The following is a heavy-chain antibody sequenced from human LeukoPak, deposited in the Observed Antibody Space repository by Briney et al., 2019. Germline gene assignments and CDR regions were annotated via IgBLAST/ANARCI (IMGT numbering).Heavy chain of an antibody. J-gene: IGHJ4*02. CDR1: GFTFSSCA. Sequence: HPGGSLRLSCAASGFTFSSCAMSWVRQAPGKGLEWVSGISGSGVSTYYADSVKGRFTISRDNSKNTLYLQMSSLRAEDTAVYYCAKIPQTTSVGYFDYWGQGHLDTVSS. D-gene: IGHD4-17*01. CDR2: ISGSGVST. CDR3: AKIPQTTSVGYFDY. V-gene: IGHV3-23*01.